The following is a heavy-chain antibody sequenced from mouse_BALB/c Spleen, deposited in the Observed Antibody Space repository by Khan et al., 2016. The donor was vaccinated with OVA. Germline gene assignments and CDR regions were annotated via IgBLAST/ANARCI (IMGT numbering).Heavy chain of an antibody. CDR2: IYPGSGNT. CDR1: GYTFTNYW. V-gene: IGHV1-63*02. J-gene: IGHJ4*01. D-gene: IGHD1-1*01. CDR3: ARPFYYGSGYESMDA. Sequence: QVQLKESGAELVRPGTSVKMSCKATGYTFTNYWIGWVKQRPGHGLEWIGDIYPGSGNTHYNENFKGRATLTADTSSSTAYMQLSSLTSEDSAIXYCARPFYYGSGYESMDAWGQGTSVTVSS.